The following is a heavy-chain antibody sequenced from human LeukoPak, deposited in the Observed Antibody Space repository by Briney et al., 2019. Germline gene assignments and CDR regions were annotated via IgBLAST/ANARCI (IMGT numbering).Heavy chain of an antibody. CDR1: GGSISSYY. CDR3: ARSIYQLLRFDY. D-gene: IGHD2-2*01. V-gene: IGHV4-59*01. CDR2: ISYSGST. J-gene: IGHJ4*02. Sequence: SETLSLTCTVSGGSISSYYWSWIRQPPGKGLEGIGYISYSGSTNYNPSLKSRVTISADTSKNQFSLKLSSVTAADTAVYYCARSIYQLLRFDYWGQGTLVTVSS.